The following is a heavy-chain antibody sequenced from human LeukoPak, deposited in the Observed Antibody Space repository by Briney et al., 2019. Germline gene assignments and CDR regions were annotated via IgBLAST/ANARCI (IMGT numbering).Heavy chain of an antibody. CDR2: IDRSGVT. D-gene: IGHD2-15*01. CDR3: AKELLALSGYPATLVN. CDR1: GFTVHSNY. Sequence: GGSLRLSCAASGFTVHSNYMSWVRQAPGKGLEWVSVIDRSGVTHYADSVKGRLTISRDNSKNTLYLQMNSLRAEDTGVYYCAKELLALSGYPATLVNWGQGTLVTVSS. J-gene: IGHJ4*02. V-gene: IGHV3-53*01.